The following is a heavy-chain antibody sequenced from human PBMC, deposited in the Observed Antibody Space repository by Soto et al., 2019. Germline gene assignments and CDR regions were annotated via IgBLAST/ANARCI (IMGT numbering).Heavy chain of an antibody. Sequence: GGSLRLSCAASGFTFSSYWMHWVRQTPGKGLEWVSRINTDGSTTNYADSVKGRFTISRDNAKNTLYLQMNGLRVEDTAVFYCARGNLPIVVVPAAIDPWGQGTLVTVSS. CDR1: GFTFSSYW. J-gene: IGHJ5*02. D-gene: IGHD2-2*01. V-gene: IGHV3-74*01. CDR2: INTDGSTT. CDR3: ARGNLPIVVVPAAIDP.